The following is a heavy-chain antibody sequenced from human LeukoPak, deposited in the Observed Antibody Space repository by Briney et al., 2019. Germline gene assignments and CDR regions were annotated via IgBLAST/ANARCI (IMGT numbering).Heavy chain of an antibody. CDR2: IYTSGST. V-gene: IGHV4-4*07. D-gene: IGHD2-2*01. CDR3: ARNRITDCSSTSCSPPPDCGGDCLFDY. Sequence: PSETLSLTCTVSGGSISSYYWSWIRQPAGKGLEWIGRIYTSGSTNYNPSLKSRVTMSVDTSKNQFSLKLSSVTAADTAVYYCARNRITDCSSTSCSPPPDCGGDCLFDYWGQGTLVTVSS. CDR1: GGSISSYY. J-gene: IGHJ4*02.